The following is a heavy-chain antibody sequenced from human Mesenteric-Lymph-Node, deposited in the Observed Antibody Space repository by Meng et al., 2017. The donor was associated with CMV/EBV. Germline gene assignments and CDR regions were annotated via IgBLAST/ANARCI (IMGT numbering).Heavy chain of an antibody. D-gene: IGHD2-21*01. CDR3: ARVVKGANYLDY. Sequence: GGSLRLSCATSGFTFNTYGMSWVRQAPGKGLEWVSSIDISGFTYNAASLKGRFTISRDNARNSLYLQMNSLRAEDTAMYYCARVVKGANYLDYWGQGMLVTVSS. CDR1: GFTFNTYG. V-gene: IGHV3-21*01. J-gene: IGHJ4*02. CDR2: IDISGFT.